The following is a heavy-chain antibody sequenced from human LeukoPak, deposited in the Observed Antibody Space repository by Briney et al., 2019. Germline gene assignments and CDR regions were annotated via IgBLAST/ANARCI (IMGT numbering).Heavy chain of an antibody. D-gene: IGHD2-21*02. Sequence: SQTLSLTCAISGDSVSTNSAAWNWIRQSPSRGLEWLGRTYYRSKWYNDYAVSANSRITIKPDTSKNQFSLHVNSVTPEDTAVYYCAREVTDSFDYWGQGTLVTVSS. V-gene: IGHV6-1*01. J-gene: IGHJ4*02. CDR2: TYYRSKWYN. CDR3: AREVTDSFDY. CDR1: GDSVSTNSAA.